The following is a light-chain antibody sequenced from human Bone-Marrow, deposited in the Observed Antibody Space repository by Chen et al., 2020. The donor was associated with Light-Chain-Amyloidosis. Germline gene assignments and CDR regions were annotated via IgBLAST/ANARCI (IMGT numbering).Light chain of an antibody. Sequence: SYELTQPPSVSVSPGQTARITCSGDDLPTKYAYWYQQKPGQAPVLVIHRDTERPSGISERLSGSRSETTATLTISGVQAEDEADYHCQSTDSSGTYEVIFGGGTKLTVL. CDR2: RDT. J-gene: IGLJ2*01. V-gene: IGLV3-25*03. CDR1: DLPTKY. CDR3: QSTDSSGTYEVI.